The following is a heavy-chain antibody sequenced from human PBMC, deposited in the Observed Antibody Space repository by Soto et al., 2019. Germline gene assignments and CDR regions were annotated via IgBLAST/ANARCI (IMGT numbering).Heavy chain of an antibody. CDR2: IKQDGSEK. V-gene: IGHV3-7*01. CDR1: GFTFGSYW. CDR3: ARDGLYSSSSRRFDY. D-gene: IGHD6-6*01. Sequence: PGGSLRLSCAASGFTFGSYWMSWVRQAPGKGLEWVANIKQDGSEKYYVDSVKGRFTISRDNAKNSLYLQMNSLRAEDTAVYYCARDGLYSSSSRRFDYWGQGTLVTVSS. J-gene: IGHJ4*02.